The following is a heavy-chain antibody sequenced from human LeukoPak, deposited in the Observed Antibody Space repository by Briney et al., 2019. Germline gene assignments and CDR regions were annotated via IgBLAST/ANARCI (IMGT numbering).Heavy chain of an antibody. J-gene: IGHJ3*02. CDR2: ISSSSSYI. CDR1: GFTFSSYS. V-gene: IGHV3-21*01. D-gene: IGHD3-22*01. CDR3: ARVLAGYYDSSGYSGNDAFDI. Sequence: KPGGSLRLSCAASGFTFSSYSMNWVRQAPGKGLEWVSSISSSSSYIYYADSVKGRFTISRDNAKNSLYLQMNSLRAEDTAVSYCARVLAGYYDSSGYSGNDAFDIWGQGTMVTVSS.